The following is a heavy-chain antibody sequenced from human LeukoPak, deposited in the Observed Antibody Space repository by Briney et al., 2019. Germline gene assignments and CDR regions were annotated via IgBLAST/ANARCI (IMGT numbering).Heavy chain of an antibody. CDR3: AGLTAAAGFDY. CDR1: GFSFSTYS. Sequence: GGSLRLSCAASGFSFSTYSMNWVRQAPGKGLEWIAYILGSSRTIYYADSVKGRFTISRDNAKNSLYLQMNSLRAEDTAVYYCAGLTAAAGFDYWGQETLVTVSS. J-gene: IGHJ4*02. D-gene: IGHD6-13*01. V-gene: IGHV3-48*01. CDR2: ILGSSRTI.